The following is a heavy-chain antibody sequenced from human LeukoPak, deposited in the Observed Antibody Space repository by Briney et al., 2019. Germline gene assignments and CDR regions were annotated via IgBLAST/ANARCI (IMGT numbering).Heavy chain of an antibody. CDR1: GFTFSSYG. V-gene: IGHV3-30*02. CDR3: ARSRNVRTFDY. J-gene: IGHJ4*02. Sequence: PGGSLRLSCAASGFTFSSYGIHWVRQAPGKGLEWVTFIRHDGTNQHYGDSVKGRFTISRDNLKNTMFLQMNRVRAEDTAVYFCARSRNVRTFDYWGQGTLVAVSS. CDR2: IRHDGTNQ.